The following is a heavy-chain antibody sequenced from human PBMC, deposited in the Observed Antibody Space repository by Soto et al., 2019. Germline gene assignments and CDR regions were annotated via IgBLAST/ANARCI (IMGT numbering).Heavy chain of an antibody. CDR3: ATVLVGATRHSDSDS. J-gene: IGHJ4*02. CDR2: IYYDGST. V-gene: IGHV4-39*02. CDR1: GGSINNNNYY. Sequence: SETLSLTCTVSGGSINNNNYYWAWIRQPPGKGLSWIASIYYDGSTYYNSSLKSRVTISRDTSKNHFPLRLTSMTAADTAVYYCATVLVGATRHSDSDSWGQGTLVTVSS. D-gene: IGHD2-15*01.